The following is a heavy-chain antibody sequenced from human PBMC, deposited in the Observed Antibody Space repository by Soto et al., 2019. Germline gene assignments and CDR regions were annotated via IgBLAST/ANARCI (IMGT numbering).Heavy chain of an antibody. Sequence: QVQLVESGGGVVQPGRSLRLSCAASGFTFSSYGMHWVRQAPGKGLEWVAVISYDGSNKYYADSVKGRFTISRDNSKNTLYLQMNSLRAEATAVYYCATLMVYAPDPEFDYWGQGTLVTVSS. J-gene: IGHJ4*02. CDR3: ATLMVYAPDPEFDY. D-gene: IGHD2-8*01. CDR1: GFTFSSYG. CDR2: ISYDGSNK. V-gene: IGHV3-30*03.